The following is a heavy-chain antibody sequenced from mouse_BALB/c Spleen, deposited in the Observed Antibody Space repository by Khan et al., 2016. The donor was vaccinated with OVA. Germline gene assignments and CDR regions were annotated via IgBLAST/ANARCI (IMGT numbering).Heavy chain of an antibody. V-gene: IGHV1-7*01. J-gene: IGHJ2*01. CDR1: GYTFTTYW. CDR2: INPTSGYT. CDR3: TRDRIDY. Sequence: QVQLKESGAELAKPGASVKMSCKASGYTFTTYWMHWVKQRPGQGLEWIGYINPTSGYTDYNEKFKDRATLSADRSSSTAYMQLSSLSSEDSAFYCCTRDRIDYWGQGTTLTVSS.